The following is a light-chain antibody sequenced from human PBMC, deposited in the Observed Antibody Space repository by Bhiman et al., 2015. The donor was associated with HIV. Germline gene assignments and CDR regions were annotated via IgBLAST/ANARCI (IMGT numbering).Light chain of an antibody. CDR2: SNT. J-gene: IGLJ1*01. Sequence: QPVLTQPPSVSGAPGQRVTISCTGSSSNIGAGYDVHWYQHLPGTAPKLLIYSNTNRPSGVPDRFSGSKSGTSASLAIWLQAEDEGDYFCQSFDSSLGIFVFGPGTSVTVL. CDR1: SSNIGAGYD. V-gene: IGLV1-40*01. CDR3: QSFDSSLGIFV.